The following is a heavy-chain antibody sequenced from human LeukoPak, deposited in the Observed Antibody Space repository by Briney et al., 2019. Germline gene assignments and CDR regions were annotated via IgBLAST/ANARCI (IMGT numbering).Heavy chain of an antibody. CDR3: ARDAYRGLDY. V-gene: IGHV3-48*04. Sequence: GGSLRLSCVDSGFTFSSYTMNWVRQAPGKGLEWVSYITSSSSTIYYADSVKGRFTISRDNAKNSLYLQMNSLRAEDTAVYYCARDAYRGLDYWGQGTLVTVSS. J-gene: IGHJ4*02. CDR2: ITSSSSTI. CDR1: GFTFSSYT. D-gene: IGHD3-16*02.